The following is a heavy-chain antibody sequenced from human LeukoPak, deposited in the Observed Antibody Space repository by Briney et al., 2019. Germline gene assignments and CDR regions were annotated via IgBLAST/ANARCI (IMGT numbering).Heavy chain of an antibody. J-gene: IGHJ4*02. V-gene: IGHV3-21*01. CDR2: ISSSSSYI. D-gene: IGHD3-10*02. Sequence: GGSLRLSCAASGFTFSSYSMNWVRHAPGKGLEWVSSISSSSSYIYYADSVKGRFTISRDNAKNSLYLQMNSLRAEDTAVYYCARDLFGESRDYWGQGTLVTVSS. CDR1: GFTFSSYS. CDR3: ARDLFGESRDY.